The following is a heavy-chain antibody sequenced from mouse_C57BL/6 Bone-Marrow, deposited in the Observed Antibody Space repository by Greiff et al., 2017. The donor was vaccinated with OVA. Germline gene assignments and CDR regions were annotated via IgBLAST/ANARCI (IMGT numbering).Heavy chain of an antibody. V-gene: IGHV1-42*01. J-gene: IGHJ3*01. CDR1: GYSFTGYY. Sequence: EVQLQQSGPELVKPGASVKISCKASGYSFTGYYMNWVKQSPEKSLEWIGEINPSTGGTTYNEKFKAKATLTVDKSSSTAYMQLKSLTSEDYAVSYCARGGTRPFANWGQGTLVTVSA. D-gene: IGHD4-1*01. CDR3: ARGGTRPFAN. CDR2: INPSTGGT.